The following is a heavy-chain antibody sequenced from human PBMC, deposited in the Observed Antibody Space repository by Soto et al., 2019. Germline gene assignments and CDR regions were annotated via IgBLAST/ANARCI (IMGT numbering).Heavy chain of an antibody. D-gene: IGHD2-2*01. CDR2: IVGGGGNT. Sequence: GGSLRLSCAASGFTFSSYAMSWVRQAPGKGLEWVSAIVGGGGNTNYADSVKGRFTISRDNSKNTLYLQLSSLRAEDTAIYYCAKYHGAYYFYYYMDVWGKGTTVTVSS. CDR1: GFTFSSYA. J-gene: IGHJ6*03. V-gene: IGHV3-23*01. CDR3: AKYHGAYYFYYYMDV.